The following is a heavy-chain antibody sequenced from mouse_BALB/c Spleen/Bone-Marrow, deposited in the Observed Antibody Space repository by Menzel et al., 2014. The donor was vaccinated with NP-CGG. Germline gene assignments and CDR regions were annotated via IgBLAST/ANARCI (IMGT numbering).Heavy chain of an antibody. V-gene: IGHV1S56*01. CDR3: ARGDYYYGSSRAWFAY. CDR1: GYTFTSYY. J-gene: IGHJ3*01. Sequence: VQLQESGPELVKPGASVKMSCKASGYTFTSYYIHWVKQRPGQGLEWIGWIYPGDGSTKYNEKFKGKTTLTADKSSSTAYMLPSSLTSEDSAIYFCARGDYYYGSSRAWFAYWGQGTLVTVSA. D-gene: IGHD1-1*01. CDR2: IYPGDGST.